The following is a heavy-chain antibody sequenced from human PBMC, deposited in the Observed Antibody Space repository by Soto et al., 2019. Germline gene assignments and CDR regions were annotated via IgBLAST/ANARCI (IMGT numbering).Heavy chain of an antibody. J-gene: IGHJ4*02. CDR1: GGSISSYY. Sequence: SETLSLTCTVSGGSISSYYWSWIRQPPGKGLEWIGYIYYSGSTNYNPSLRSRVTISVDTSKNQFSLKLSSVTAADTAVYYCARRERANDDFWSGYYASWGQGTLVTVSS. V-gene: IGHV4-59*01. CDR2: IYYSGST. D-gene: IGHD3-3*01. CDR3: ARRERANDDFWSGYYAS.